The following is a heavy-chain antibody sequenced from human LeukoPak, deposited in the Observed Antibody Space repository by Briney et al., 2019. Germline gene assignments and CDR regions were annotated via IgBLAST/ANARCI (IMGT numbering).Heavy chain of an antibody. V-gene: IGHV1-2*07. CDR3: ARDDLTYCSSTSCYLLYYYMAV. J-gene: IGHJ6*03. D-gene: IGHD2-2*01. CDR2: ISANGGGT. CDR1: GYTFSNYY. Sequence: ASVKLSCKASGYTFSNYYMRWVRQAPGEGLEWVGSISANGGGTNYARKLKGRVTMSRDTSISTAYMELNRLRSDDTAVYECARDDLTYCSSTSCYLLYYYMAVWGKGTTVTVPS.